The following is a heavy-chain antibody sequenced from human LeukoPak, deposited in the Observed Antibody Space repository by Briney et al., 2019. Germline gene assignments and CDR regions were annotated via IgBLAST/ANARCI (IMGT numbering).Heavy chain of an antibody. CDR2: IYYSGST. CDR3: ARGRLFSPGWFDP. Sequence: SETLSLTCTVSGGSISSSSYYWGWIRQPPGKGLEWIGSIYYSGSTYYNPSLKSRVTISVDTSKNQFSLKLSSVTAADTAVYYCARGRLFSPGWFDPWGQGTLVTVSS. V-gene: IGHV4-39*07. J-gene: IGHJ5*02. D-gene: IGHD2-21*01. CDR1: GGSISSSSYY.